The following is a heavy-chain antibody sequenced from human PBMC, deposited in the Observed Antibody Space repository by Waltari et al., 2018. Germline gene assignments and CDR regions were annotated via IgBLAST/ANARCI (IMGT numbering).Heavy chain of an antibody. D-gene: IGHD3-16*01. CDR1: EFTSANHN. J-gene: IGHJ4*02. Sequence: DVQVVESGGGLVQPGGSLTLSCAASEFTSANHNMNWSRQDPGKGLEGVGLIRNRARSFTTDYAASVEGRFAISRDDSKNSLYLQMNSLKTEDTAVYYCVRDKQGGYFDYWGQGTLVTVSS. CDR3: VRDKQGGYFDY. CDR2: IRNRARSFTT. V-gene: IGHV3-72*01.